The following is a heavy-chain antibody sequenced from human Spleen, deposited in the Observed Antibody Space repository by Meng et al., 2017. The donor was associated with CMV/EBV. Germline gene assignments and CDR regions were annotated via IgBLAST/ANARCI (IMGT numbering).Heavy chain of an antibody. J-gene: IGHJ3*02. D-gene: IGHD4-17*01. CDR2: TRNKANSYTT. CDR1: GFTFSDHY. CDR3: ARSTVQRGAFDI. V-gene: IGHV3-72*01. Sequence: GESLKISCAASGFTFSDHYMDWVRQAPGKGLEWVGRTRNKANSYTTEYAASVKGRFTISRDDSKNSLYLQMNSLKTEDTAVYYCARSTVQRGAFDIWGQGTMVTVSS.